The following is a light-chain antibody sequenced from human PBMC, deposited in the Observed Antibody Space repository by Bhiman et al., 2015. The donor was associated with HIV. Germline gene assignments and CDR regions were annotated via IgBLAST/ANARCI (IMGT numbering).Light chain of an antibody. J-gene: IGLJ1*01. Sequence: QSALTQPASVSGSPGQSITISCTGTNSDIGNYGYVSWYQQHPGKAPKLIIYDVTNRPSGVSNRFSGSKSGNTASLSISGLQAEDEADYYCTSLTSSLTYVFGTGTNVTVL. V-gene: IGLV2-14*03. CDR1: NSDIGNYGY. CDR2: DVT. CDR3: TSLTSSLTYV.